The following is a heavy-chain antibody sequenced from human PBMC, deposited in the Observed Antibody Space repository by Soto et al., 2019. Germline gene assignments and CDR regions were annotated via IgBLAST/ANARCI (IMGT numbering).Heavy chain of an antibody. CDR1: GDTFNTYT. V-gene: IGHV1-69*02. D-gene: IGHD2-8*02. Sequence: QVQLVQSGAEVKKPGSSVKVSCKVSGDTFNTYTISWVRQAPGQGLEWMGRIIPILAVTTYSRKFQGRLSITADESTSTAYMEVSSLRSEDTAIYYCAAPYCSAATCFNPGAYWGQGTLVAVSS. J-gene: IGHJ4*02. CDR3: AAPYCSAATCFNPGAY. CDR2: IIPILAVT.